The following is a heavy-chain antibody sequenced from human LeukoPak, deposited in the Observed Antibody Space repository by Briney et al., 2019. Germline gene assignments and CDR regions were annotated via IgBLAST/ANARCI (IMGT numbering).Heavy chain of an antibody. CDR2: MNPNSGNT. CDR1: GYTFTSYD. Sequence: ASVKVSCKASGYTFTSYDINWVRQATGQGLEWMGWMNPNSGNTGYAQKFQGRVTITRNTSISTAYMELSSLRSEDTAVYYCARSPGYCSGGSCYGDNWFDPWGQGTLVTVSS. J-gene: IGHJ5*02. CDR3: ARSPGYCSGGSCYGDNWFDP. V-gene: IGHV1-8*03. D-gene: IGHD2-15*01.